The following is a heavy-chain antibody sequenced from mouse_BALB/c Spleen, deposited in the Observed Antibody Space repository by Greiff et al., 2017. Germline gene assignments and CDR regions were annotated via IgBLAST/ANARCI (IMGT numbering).Heavy chain of an antibody. CDR3: ARKGQRSAMDY. Sequence: DVHLLESGADLVKPGGSLKLSCAASGFTFSSYGMSWVRQTPDKRLEWVATISSGGSYTYYPDSVKGRCTISRDNAKNTLYLQMSSLKSEDTAMYYCARKGQRSAMDYWGQGTSVTVSS. J-gene: IGHJ4*01. V-gene: IGHV5-6*01. CDR2: ISSGGSYT. D-gene: IGHD3-3*01. CDR1: GFTFSSYG.